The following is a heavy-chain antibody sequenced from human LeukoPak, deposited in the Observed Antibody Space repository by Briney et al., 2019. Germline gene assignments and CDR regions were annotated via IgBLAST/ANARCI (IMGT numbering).Heavy chain of an antibody. CDR3: ARDHPYSRSFDY. CDR1: GFTFSSYS. CDR2: ISSSSSYI. J-gene: IGHJ4*02. Sequence: PGGSLRLSCAASGFTFSSYSMNWVRQAPGKGLEWVSSISSSSSYIYYADSVKGRFTISRDNAKNSLYLQMNSLRAEDTAVYYCARDHPYSRSFDYWGQGTLVTVSS. V-gene: IGHV3-21*01. D-gene: IGHD6-13*01.